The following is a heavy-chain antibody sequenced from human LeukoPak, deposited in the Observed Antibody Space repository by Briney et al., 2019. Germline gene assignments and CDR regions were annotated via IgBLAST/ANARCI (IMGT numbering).Heavy chain of an antibody. Sequence: SVKVSCKASGGTFSSYAISWVRQAPGQGLEWMGGIIPIFGTANYAQKFQGRVTITTDESTSTAYMELSSLRSEDTAVYYCTRHQYSSSDMNFDYWGQGTLVTVSS. V-gene: IGHV1-69*05. J-gene: IGHJ4*02. CDR3: TRHQYSSSDMNFDY. CDR1: GGTFSSYA. D-gene: IGHD6-6*01. CDR2: IIPIFGTA.